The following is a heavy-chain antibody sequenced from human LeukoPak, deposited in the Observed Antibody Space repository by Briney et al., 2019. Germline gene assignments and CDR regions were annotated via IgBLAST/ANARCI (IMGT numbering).Heavy chain of an antibody. CDR3: ARDYDYVWGSYRYFYFDY. J-gene: IGHJ4*02. V-gene: IGHV3-7*04. CDR1: GFTFSSYW. CDR2: IKEDGSEK. D-gene: IGHD3-16*02. Sequence: QPGGSLRLSCAASGFTFSSYWMSWVRQAPGEGLEWVANIKEDGSEKYHVDPVKGRFTISRDNAKNSLYLQMNSLRAEDTAVYYCARDYDYVWGSYRYFYFDYWGQGTLVTVSS.